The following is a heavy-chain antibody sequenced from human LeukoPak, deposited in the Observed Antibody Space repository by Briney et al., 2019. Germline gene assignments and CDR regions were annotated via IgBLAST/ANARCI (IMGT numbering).Heavy chain of an antibody. J-gene: IGHJ5*02. CDR2: IYYSGGT. Sequence: SETLSLTCTVSGGSISSSSYYWGWIRQPPGKGLEWIGSIYYSGGTYYNPSLKSRVTISVDTSKNQFSLKLSSVTAADTAVYYCARQARLPKTLNWFDPWGQGTLVTVSS. CDR1: GGSISSSSYY. D-gene: IGHD4-11*01. CDR3: ARQARLPKTLNWFDP. V-gene: IGHV4-39*01.